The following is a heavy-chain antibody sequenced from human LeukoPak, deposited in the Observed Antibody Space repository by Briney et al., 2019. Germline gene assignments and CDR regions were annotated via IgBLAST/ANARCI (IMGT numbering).Heavy chain of an antibody. V-gene: IGHV3-33*01. CDR2: IWFDGSKT. CDR3: AGVGSGYTVDY. CDR1: GFTFSSFG. Sequence: PGGSLRLSCAASGFTFSSFGMHWVRQAPGKGLEWVAVIWFDGSKTYYSESVKGRFTVSRDNSKNTLFLQMNSLRVEDTAVYYCAGVGSGYTVDYWGQGTLVTVSS. J-gene: IGHJ4*02. D-gene: IGHD3-10*01.